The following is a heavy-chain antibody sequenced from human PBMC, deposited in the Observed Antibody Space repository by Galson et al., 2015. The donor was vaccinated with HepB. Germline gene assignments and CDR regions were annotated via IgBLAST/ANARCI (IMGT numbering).Heavy chain of an antibody. V-gene: IGHV3-15*01. Sequence: SLRLSCAASGFTFSNAWMSWVRQAPGKGLEWVGRIKSKTDGGTTDYAAPVKGRFTISRDDSKNTLYLQMNSLKTEDTAVYYCTTEELIVGATAFDIWGQGTMVTVSS. CDR1: GFTFSNAW. D-gene: IGHD1-26*01. J-gene: IGHJ3*02. CDR3: TTEELIVGATAFDI. CDR2: IKSKTDGGTT.